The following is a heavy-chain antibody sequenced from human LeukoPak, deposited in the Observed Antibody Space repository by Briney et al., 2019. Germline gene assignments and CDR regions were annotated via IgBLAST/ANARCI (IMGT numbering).Heavy chain of an antibody. Sequence: GGSLRLSCATSGFTFSSYWMHWVRQAPGKGLVGVSCINSDGSSTTYADSVKGRFTISRDNAKNTLYLQMNSLRAEDTAVYYCTRSTYSSDAFDIWGQGTVVTVSS. CDR1: GFTFSSYW. D-gene: IGHD6-13*01. CDR3: TRSTYSSDAFDI. CDR2: INSDGSST. J-gene: IGHJ3*02. V-gene: IGHV3-74*01.